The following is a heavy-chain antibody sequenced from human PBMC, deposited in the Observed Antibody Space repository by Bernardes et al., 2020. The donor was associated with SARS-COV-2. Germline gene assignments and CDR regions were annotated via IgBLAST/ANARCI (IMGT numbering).Heavy chain of an antibody. CDR3: ARGSGSYYVLYAFDI. V-gene: IGHV3-48*01. D-gene: IGHD1-26*01. CDR2: ISSSSSTI. CDR1: GFTFSSYS. Sequence: GGSLRLSCAASGFTFSSYSMNWVRQAPGKGLEWVSYISSSSSTIYYADSVKGRFTISRDNAKNSLYLQMNSLRAEDTAVYYCARGSGSYYVLYAFDIWGQGTMVTVSS. J-gene: IGHJ3*02.